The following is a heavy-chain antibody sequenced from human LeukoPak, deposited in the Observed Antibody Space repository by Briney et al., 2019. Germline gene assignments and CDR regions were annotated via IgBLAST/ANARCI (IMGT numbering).Heavy chain of an antibody. V-gene: IGHV3-7*01. CDR3: ARDATRGGDFDS. Sequence: QSGGSLRLSCAASGFTFRSYWMGWVRQTPGKGLEWLANINEDGSTTYYVDSVKGRLTISRNNADNSLYLQMNSLRAEDTAVYYCARDATRGGDFDSWGQGTLVTVSS. J-gene: IGHJ4*02. CDR2: INEDGSTT. CDR1: GFTFRSYW. D-gene: IGHD2-15*01.